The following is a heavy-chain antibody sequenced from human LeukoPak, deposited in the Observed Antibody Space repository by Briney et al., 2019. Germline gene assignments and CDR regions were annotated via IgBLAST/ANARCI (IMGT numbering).Heavy chain of an antibody. Sequence: SETLSLTCAVYGGSFSGYYWSWIRQPPGKGLEWIGEINHSGSTNYNPSLKSRVTIPVDTSKNQFSLKLSSVTAADTAVYYCARDGGVGAEDFDPWGQGTLVTVSS. D-gene: IGHD1-26*01. CDR1: GGSFSGYY. CDR3: ARDGGVGAEDFDP. V-gene: IGHV4-34*01. J-gene: IGHJ5*02. CDR2: INHSGST.